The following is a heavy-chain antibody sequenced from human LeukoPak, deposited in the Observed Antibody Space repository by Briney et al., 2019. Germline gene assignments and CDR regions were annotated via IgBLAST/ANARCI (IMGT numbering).Heavy chain of an antibody. D-gene: IGHD4-23*01. CDR1: GGSISSYY. CDR3: ARVNLGQLLYWYFDL. V-gene: IGHV4-59*01. Sequence: SETLSLTCTVSGGSISSYYWSWIRQPPGKGLEWIGYIYYSGSTNYNPSLKSRVTISVDTSKNQFSLKLSSVTAADTAVYYCARVNLGQLLYWYFDLWGRGTLVTVSS. CDR2: IYYSGST. J-gene: IGHJ2*01.